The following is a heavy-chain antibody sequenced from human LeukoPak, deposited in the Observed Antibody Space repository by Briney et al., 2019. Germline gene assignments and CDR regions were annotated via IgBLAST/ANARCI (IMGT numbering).Heavy chain of an antibody. Sequence: SETLSLTCTVSAGSISSGSHYWTWIRQPPGKGLEWIGYIYYSGSTNYNPSLKSRVTISVDTSKNQFSLKLSSVTAADTAVYYCASFYGSNAFDIWGQGTMVTVSS. D-gene: IGHD3-10*01. V-gene: IGHV4-61*01. CDR3: ASFYGSNAFDI. CDR1: AGSISSGSHY. J-gene: IGHJ3*02. CDR2: IYYSGST.